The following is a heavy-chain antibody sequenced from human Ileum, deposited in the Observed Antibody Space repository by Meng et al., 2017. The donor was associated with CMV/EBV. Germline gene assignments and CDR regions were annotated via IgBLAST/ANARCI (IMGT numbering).Heavy chain of an antibody. V-gene: IGHV4-4*07. CDR2: IYTSGST. CDR3: AREGSAVH. Sequence: QVQLQESGPGLVKPSEPLSLPCTFSGTPITGYYWSWIRQSAAKGLEWIGRIYTSGSTNYNPSLHSRVSMSIDTSKNQFSLKLRSVTAADTAVYYCAREGSAVHWGQGTLVTVSS. J-gene: IGHJ4*02. CDR1: GTPITGYY. D-gene: IGHD6-13*01.